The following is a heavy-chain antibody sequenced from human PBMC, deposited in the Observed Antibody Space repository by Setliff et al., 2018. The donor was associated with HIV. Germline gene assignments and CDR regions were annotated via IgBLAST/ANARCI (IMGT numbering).Heavy chain of an antibody. CDR2: INPNTGGT. CDR1: GYTLTELS. D-gene: IGHD5-12*01. Sequence: ASVKVSCKVSGYTLTELSIHWVRQAPGQGLEWMGWINPNTGGTNYAQKFQGRVTMTTDRSTSTAYMELRSLRSDDTAVYYCARDVGRDGYCFDHWGQGTLVTVSS. CDR3: ARDVGRDGYCFDH. J-gene: IGHJ4*02. V-gene: IGHV1-2*02.